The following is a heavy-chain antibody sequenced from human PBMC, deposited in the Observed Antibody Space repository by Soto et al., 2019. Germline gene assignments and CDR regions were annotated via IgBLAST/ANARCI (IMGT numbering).Heavy chain of an antibody. CDR3: ARDSTARLAWFDP. D-gene: IGHD6-6*01. J-gene: IGHJ5*02. Sequence: QIQLVQSVPELMKPGASVRVSCKASGYPFTTYDITWVRQAPGQGLEWMGWVSGYNGNAKYAQRLQGRVTMTRETSTSTAYMELRSLTSDDTAIYYCARDSTARLAWFDPWGQGSLVIVSS. V-gene: IGHV1-18*04. CDR2: VSGYNGNA. CDR1: GYPFTTYD.